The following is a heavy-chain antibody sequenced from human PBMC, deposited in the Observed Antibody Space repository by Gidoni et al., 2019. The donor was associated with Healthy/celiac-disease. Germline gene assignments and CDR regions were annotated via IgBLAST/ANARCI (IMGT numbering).Heavy chain of an antibody. Sequence: QVQLQHWGAVLLKPSETLSPTRAVYGGSFSGYYWSWIRQPPGKGLEWIGEINHSGSTNYNPSLKSRVTISVDTSKNQFSLKLSSVTAADTAVYYCARGLTRAARGAAYWGQGTLVTVSS. CDR2: INHSGST. J-gene: IGHJ4*02. CDR1: GGSFSGYY. V-gene: IGHV4-34*01. D-gene: IGHD3-10*01. CDR3: ARGLTRAARGAAY.